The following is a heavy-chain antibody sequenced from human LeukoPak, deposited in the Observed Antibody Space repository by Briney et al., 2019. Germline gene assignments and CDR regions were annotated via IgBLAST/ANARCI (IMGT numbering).Heavy chain of an antibody. D-gene: IGHD3-3*01. CDR2: MNPNSGNT. V-gene: IGHV1-8*03. Sequence: ASVKVSCKASGYTFTSYDINWARQATGQGLEWMGWMNPNSGNTGYAQKFQGRVTITRNTSISTAYMELSSLRSEDTAVYYCARGRTYYDFWSGYYDYYYYMDVWGKGTTVTVSS. CDR1: GYTFTSYD. CDR3: ARGRTYYDFWSGYYDYYYYMDV. J-gene: IGHJ6*03.